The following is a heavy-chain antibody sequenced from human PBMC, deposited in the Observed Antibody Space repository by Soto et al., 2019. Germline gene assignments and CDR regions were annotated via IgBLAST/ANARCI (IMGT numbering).Heavy chain of an antibody. Sequence: QVQLQESGPGLVKPSETLSLTCTVSGGSVSSGSYYWSWIRQSPGKGLEWIGYIYYSGSTNYNPSLKSRVTISVDTSKNQFSLKLSSVTAADTAVYYCARVELELNAFDIWGQGTMVTVSS. CDR3: ARVELELNAFDI. D-gene: IGHD1-7*01. CDR2: IYYSGST. V-gene: IGHV4-61*01. CDR1: GGSVSSGSYY. J-gene: IGHJ3*02.